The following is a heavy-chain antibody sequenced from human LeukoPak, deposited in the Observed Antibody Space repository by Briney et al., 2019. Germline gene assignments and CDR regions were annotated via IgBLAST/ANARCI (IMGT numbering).Heavy chain of an antibody. V-gene: IGHV1-24*01. J-gene: IGHJ4*02. CDR1: GYTLTELS. CDR3: ATASGYCSSTSCYGGGDY. CDR2: FYPEDGET. Sequence: ASVTVSCKVSGYTLTELSMHWVRQAPGKGLEWMGGFYPEDGETIYAQKFQGRVTMTEDTSTDTAYMQLSSLRSEDTAVYYCATASGYCSSTSCYGGGDYWGQGTLVTVSS. D-gene: IGHD2-2*01.